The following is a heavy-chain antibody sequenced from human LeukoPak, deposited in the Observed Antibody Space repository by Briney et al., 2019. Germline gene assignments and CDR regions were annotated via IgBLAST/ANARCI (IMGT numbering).Heavy chain of an antibody. Sequence: PGRSLRLSCAASGFTFSSYAMHWVRQAPGKGLEWVAVISYDGSNKYYADSVKGRFTISRDNSKNTLYLQMNSLRAEDTAVYYCARDERFYGDLDYWGQGTLVTVSS. J-gene: IGHJ4*02. CDR2: ISYDGSNK. CDR1: GFTFSSYA. V-gene: IGHV3-30*04. D-gene: IGHD4-17*01. CDR3: ARDERFYGDLDY.